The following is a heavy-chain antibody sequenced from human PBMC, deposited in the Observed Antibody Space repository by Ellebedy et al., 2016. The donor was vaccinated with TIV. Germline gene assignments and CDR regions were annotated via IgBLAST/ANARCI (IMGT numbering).Heavy chain of an antibody. CDR3: AKTKTGIVGAHEDGLDY. V-gene: IGHV3-43*01. J-gene: IGHJ4*02. Sequence: PGGSLRLSCAASGFTFDDYTMHRFRQAPGKGLEWVSLISWDGGSTYYADSVKGRFTISRDNIKNSLYLQMNSLRTEDTALYYCAKTKTGIVGAHEDGLDYWGQGTLVTVSS. D-gene: IGHD1-26*01. CDR1: GFTFDDYT. CDR2: ISWDGGST.